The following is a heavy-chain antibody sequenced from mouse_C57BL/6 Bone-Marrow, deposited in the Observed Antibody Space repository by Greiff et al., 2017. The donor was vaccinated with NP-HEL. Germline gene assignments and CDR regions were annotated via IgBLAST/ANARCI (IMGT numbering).Heavy chain of an antibody. Sequence: EVKVVESGGDLVKPGGSLKLSCAASGFTFSSYGMSWVRQTPDKRLEWVATISSGGSYTYYPDSVKGRFTISRDNAKNTLYLQMRSLKSEDTAMYYCARLRRGFAYWGQGTLVTVSA. CDR1: GFTFSSYG. D-gene: IGHD2-12*01. V-gene: IGHV5-6*01. CDR3: ARLRRGFAY. J-gene: IGHJ3*01. CDR2: ISSGGSYT.